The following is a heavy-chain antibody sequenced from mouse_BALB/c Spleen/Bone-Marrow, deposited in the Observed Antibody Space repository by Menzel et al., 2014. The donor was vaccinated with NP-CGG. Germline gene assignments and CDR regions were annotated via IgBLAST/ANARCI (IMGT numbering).Heavy chain of an antibody. CDR3: ARNLGDGYSFAY. D-gene: IGHD2-3*01. Sequence: VQLQQSGPGLVQPSQRLSIPCTVSGFSLTSYGVHWVRPSPGKGLEWLGVIWSGGNTDYNAAFISRLSVSKDNSKSQVFFKMNSLQANDTAIYYCARNLGDGYSFAYWGQGTLVTVSA. J-gene: IGHJ3*01. CDR1: GFSLTSYG. V-gene: IGHV2-2*02. CDR2: IWSGGNT.